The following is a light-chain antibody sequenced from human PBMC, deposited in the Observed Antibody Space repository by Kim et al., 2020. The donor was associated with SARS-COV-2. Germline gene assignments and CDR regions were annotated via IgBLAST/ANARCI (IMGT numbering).Light chain of an antibody. V-gene: IGKV2-24*01. J-gene: IGKJ2*01. CDR1: QSLVYRNGNTY. CDR3: IQTTQFPYT. CDR2: KIS. Sequence: QPASISCRSSQSLVYRNGNTYLSWLQQRPGQPPRLLIYKISNRFSGVPDSFSGSGAGTDFTLTINGVEAEDVGVYYCIQTTQFPYTFGQGTKLEI.